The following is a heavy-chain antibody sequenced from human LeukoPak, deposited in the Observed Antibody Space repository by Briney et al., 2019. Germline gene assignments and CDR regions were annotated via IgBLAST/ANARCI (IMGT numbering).Heavy chain of an antibody. CDR2: ITPIFRTP. D-gene: IGHD2-21*02. Sequence: ASVNVSCKASGGTFSSYAISWVRQAPGQGLEWMGGITPIFRTPNYAQKFQGRVTITAVESMSTAYMELSSLRSEDTAVYYCARGWLAETTVVTPYNYWGQGTLVTVSS. J-gene: IGHJ4*02. CDR3: ARGWLAETTVVTPYNY. CDR1: GGTFSSYA. V-gene: IGHV1-69*01.